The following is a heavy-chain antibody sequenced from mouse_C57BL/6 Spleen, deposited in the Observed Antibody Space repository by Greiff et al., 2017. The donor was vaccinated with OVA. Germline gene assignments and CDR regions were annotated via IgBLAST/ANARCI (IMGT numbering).Heavy chain of an antibody. CDR1: GFSLTSYG. CDR2: IWSDGST. V-gene: IGHV2-6-1*01. J-gene: IGHJ4*01. Sequence: QVQLKQSGPGLVAPSQSLSITCTVSGFSLTSYGVHWVRQPPGKGLEWLVVIWSDGSTTYNSALKSRLSISKDNSKSQVFLKMNSLQTDDTAMYYCARQYYGSSYWGDFAMDYWGQGTSVTVSS. CDR3: ARQYYGSSYWGDFAMDY. D-gene: IGHD1-1*01.